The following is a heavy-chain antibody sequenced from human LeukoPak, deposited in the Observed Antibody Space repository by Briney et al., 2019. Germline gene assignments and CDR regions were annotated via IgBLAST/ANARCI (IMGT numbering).Heavy chain of an antibody. CDR3: ARSVPDYFDY. V-gene: IGHV4-59*01. CDR2: IYYSGST. Sequence: GSLRLSCAASGFTFSSYAMSWIRQPPGKGLEWIGYIYYSGSTNYNPSLKSRVTISVDTSKNQFSLKLSSVTAADTAVYYCARSVPDYFDYWGQGTLVTVSS. D-gene: IGHD2-2*01. CDR1: GFTFSSYA. J-gene: IGHJ4*02.